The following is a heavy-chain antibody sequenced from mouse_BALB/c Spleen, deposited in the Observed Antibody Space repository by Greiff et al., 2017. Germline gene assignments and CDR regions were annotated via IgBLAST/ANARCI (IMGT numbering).Heavy chain of an antibody. CDR3: TRSETYYFDY. Sequence: QVQLQQPGSELVRPGASVKLSCKASGYTFTSYWMHWVKQRPGQGLEWIGNIYPSDSYTNYNQKFKDKATLTVDKSSSTAYMQLSSPTSEDSAVYYCTRSETYYFDYWGQGTTLTVSS. V-gene: IGHV1-69*02. J-gene: IGHJ2*01. CDR1: GYTFTSYW. CDR2: IYPSDSYT.